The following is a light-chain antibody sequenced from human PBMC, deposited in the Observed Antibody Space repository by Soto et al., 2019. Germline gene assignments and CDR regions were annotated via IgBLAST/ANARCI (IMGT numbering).Light chain of an antibody. V-gene: IGKV3-11*01. J-gene: IGKJ5*01. CDR3: QQRKHWPPIT. Sequence: EVELTPSPATLSLSPVETATLSCRASQSVDKFLAWYQQRPGQPPRLLIFDSSNRATGVPVRFSGSGSGTVFTLTIGSLEPEDSAVYYCQQRKHWPPITFGQGTRLEI. CDR2: DSS. CDR1: QSVDKF.